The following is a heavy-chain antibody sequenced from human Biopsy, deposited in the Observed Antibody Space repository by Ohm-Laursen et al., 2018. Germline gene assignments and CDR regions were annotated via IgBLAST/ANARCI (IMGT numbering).Heavy chain of an antibody. CDR2: ASYSGYT. CDR1: DDSIRNFY. CDR3: ASAGYNPDWNFDL. J-gene: IGHJ2*01. D-gene: IGHD5-24*01. Sequence: TLSLTCTVSDDSIRNFYWTWIRQPPGQGLEWIGHASYSGYTNYNPSLKSRVSMSVDTSKNQLSLTLSSVTAADTAVYYCASAGYNPDWNFDLWGRGTRVTVSS. V-gene: IGHV4-59*12.